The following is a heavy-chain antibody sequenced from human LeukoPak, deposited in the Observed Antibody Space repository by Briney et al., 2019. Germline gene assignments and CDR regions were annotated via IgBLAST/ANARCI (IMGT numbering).Heavy chain of an antibody. J-gene: IGHJ6*03. D-gene: IGHD2-15*01. CDR2: LTGSGST. Sequence: GGALRLSCAASGFTFTSFAMSSVRPPPGKGLEWVSGLTGSGSTYHAHSVKGRFTISRDNSKNTLSLQMNSLRAEDTAVYYCAKMKGWRLYDYCMDVWGKGTTVTVSS. CDR3: AKMKGWRLYDYCMDV. V-gene: IGHV3-23*01. CDR1: GFTFTSFA.